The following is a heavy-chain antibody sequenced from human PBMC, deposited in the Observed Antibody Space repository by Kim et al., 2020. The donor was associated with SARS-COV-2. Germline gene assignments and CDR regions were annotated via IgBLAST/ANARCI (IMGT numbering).Heavy chain of an antibody. CDR2: IYYSGST. Sequence: SETLSLTCTVSGGSISSYYWSWIRQPPGKGLEWIGYIYYSGSTNYNPSLKSRVTISVDTSKNQFSLKLSSVTAADTAVYYCARESRGIAARPVYYYGMDVWGQGTTVTVSS. CDR1: GGSISSYY. CDR3: ARESRGIAARPVYYYGMDV. D-gene: IGHD6-6*01. J-gene: IGHJ6*02. V-gene: IGHV4-59*01.